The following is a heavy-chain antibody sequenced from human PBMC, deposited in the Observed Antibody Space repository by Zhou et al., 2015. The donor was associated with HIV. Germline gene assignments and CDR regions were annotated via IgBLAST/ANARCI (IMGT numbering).Heavy chain of an antibody. CDR2: FDPEDGET. Sequence: QVQLVQSGPELKKPGASVKVSCKASGYDFLNYGINWVRQAPGKGLEWMGGFDPEDGETIYAQKFQGRVTMTEDTSTDTAYMELSSLRSEDTAVYYCATDLTKYCGGDCQLHWGQGTLVTVSS. J-gene: IGHJ4*02. CDR1: GYDFLNYG. V-gene: IGHV1-24*01. D-gene: IGHD2-21*02. CDR3: ATDLTKYCGGDCQLH.